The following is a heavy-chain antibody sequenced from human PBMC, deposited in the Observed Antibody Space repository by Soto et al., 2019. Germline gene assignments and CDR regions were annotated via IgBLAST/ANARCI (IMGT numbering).Heavy chain of an antibody. CDR2: IYSGGST. J-gene: IGHJ6*02. D-gene: IGHD3-22*01. CDR1: GFTVSSNY. Sequence: EVQLVETGGGLIQPGGSLRFSCAASGFTVSSNYMSWVRQAPGKGLEWVSVIYSGGSTYYADSVKGRFTISSDNSKNTLYLQMNSLRAEDTAVYYCAVSSSGQYYYGMDVWGQGTTVTVSS. CDR3: AVSSSGQYYYGMDV. V-gene: IGHV3-53*02.